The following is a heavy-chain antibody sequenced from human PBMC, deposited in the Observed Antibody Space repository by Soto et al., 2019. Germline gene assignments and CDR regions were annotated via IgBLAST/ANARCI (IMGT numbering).Heavy chain of an antibody. CDR2: ISSSGGSST. J-gene: IGHJ6*03. CDR3: ARGPLLEWLLSPRAYYYYMDV. D-gene: IGHD3-3*01. V-gene: IGHV3-23*01. Sequence: GGSLRLSCAASAFTSSSYAMSWVRQAPGKGLEWVSTISSSGGSSTYYANSVKGRFTISRDNSKNTLYLQMGSLRAEDMAVYYCARGPLLEWLLSPRAYYYYMDVWGKGTTVTVSS. CDR1: AFTSSSYA.